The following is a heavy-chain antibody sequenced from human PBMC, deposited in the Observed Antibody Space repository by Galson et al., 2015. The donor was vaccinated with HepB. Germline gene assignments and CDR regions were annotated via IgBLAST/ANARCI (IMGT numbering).Heavy chain of an antibody. CDR2: ISTYSGDT. Sequence: SVKVSCKVSGYTFTTYGMSWVRRAPGQGLEWMGWISTYSGDTNYAQKFQGRVTMTTDTSTSTAFMELRSLRSDDTAVYYCARDKDYLFDYWGQGTLVTVSS. V-gene: IGHV1-18*04. CDR3: ARDKDYLFDY. J-gene: IGHJ4*02. D-gene: IGHD2/OR15-2a*01. CDR1: GYTFTTYG.